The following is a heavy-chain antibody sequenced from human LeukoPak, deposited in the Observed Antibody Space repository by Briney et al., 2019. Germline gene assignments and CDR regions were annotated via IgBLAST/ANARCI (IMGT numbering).Heavy chain of an antibody. V-gene: IGHV3-30*04. CDR1: GFTFSSYA. D-gene: IGHD3-9*01. CDR2: ISYDGSNK. Sequence: GGSLRLSCAASGFTFSSYAMHWVRQAPGKGLEWVAVISYDGSNKYYADSVKGRFTISRDNSKNTLYLQMNSLRAEDTAVYYCVRDFDGEGVFDYWGQGTLVTVSS. CDR3: VRDFDGEGVFDY. J-gene: IGHJ4*02.